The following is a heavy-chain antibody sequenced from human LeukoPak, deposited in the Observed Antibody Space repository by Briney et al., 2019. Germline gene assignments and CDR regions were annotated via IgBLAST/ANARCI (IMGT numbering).Heavy chain of an antibody. CDR2: IWYDGSNK. CDR3: AKTNGYFDQ. Sequence: PGGSLRLSCAASGFTFSSYGMHWVRQAPGKGLEWVAVIWYDGSNKYYADSVKGRFTISRDNSKNTLYLQMNSLRVEDAAMYYCAKTNGYFDQWGQGTLVAVSS. J-gene: IGHJ4*02. V-gene: IGHV3-33*06. CDR1: GFTFSSYG. D-gene: IGHD2-8*01.